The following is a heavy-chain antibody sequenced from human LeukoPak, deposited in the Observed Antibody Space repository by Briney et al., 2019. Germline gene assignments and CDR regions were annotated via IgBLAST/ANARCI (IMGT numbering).Heavy chain of an antibody. CDR2: IKQDGSEK. CDR3: ARYYYDSGSHSFPAY. Sequence: PGGSLRLSCAASGFTFSSYWMSWVRQAPGKGLEWVANIKQDGSEKYYVDSVKGRFTISRDNAKNSLYLQMNSLRAEDTAVYYCARYYYDSGSHSFPAYWGQGTLVTVSS. J-gene: IGHJ4*02. D-gene: IGHD3-10*01. CDR1: GFTFSSYW. V-gene: IGHV3-7*01.